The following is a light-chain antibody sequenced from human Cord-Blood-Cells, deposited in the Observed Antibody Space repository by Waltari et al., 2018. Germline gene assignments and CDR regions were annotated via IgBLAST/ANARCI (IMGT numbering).Light chain of an antibody. Sequence: QLVLTQSPSASASLGASVKLTCTLSSGHSSYAIAWHQQQPEKGPRYLMKLNSDGSHSKGDGLPARFSGSSSGAERYLTISSLQSEDEADYYCQTWVTGIHWVVGGGTKLTVL. CDR3: QTWVTGIHWV. V-gene: IGLV4-69*01. CDR2: LNSDGSH. CDR1: SGHSSYA. J-gene: IGLJ3*02.